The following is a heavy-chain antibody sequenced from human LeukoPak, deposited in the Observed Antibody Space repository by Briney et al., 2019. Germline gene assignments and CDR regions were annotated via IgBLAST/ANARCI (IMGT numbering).Heavy chain of an antibody. Sequence: GESLKISWKGSGYSLTSSWISWVRQMPGKGLEWMGRIDPSDSYTNYSPSFQGHVTISADKSISTAYLQWSSLKASDTAMYYCARDFYDYVWGSYPEIYYYYGMDVWGQGRTVTVSS. J-gene: IGHJ6*02. D-gene: IGHD3-16*01. CDR2: IDPSDSYT. CDR3: ARDFYDYVWGSYPEIYYYYGMDV. CDR1: GYSLTSSW. V-gene: IGHV5-10-1*01.